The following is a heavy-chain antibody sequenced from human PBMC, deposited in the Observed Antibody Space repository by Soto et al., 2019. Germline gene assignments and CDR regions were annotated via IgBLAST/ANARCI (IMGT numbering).Heavy chain of an antibody. D-gene: IGHD6-25*01. J-gene: IGHJ5*02. CDR1: GGSFSGYY. CDR2: IDHSGYT. V-gene: IGHV4-34*01. CDR3: AKDSSGFDP. Sequence: SETLSLTCAVYGGSFSGYYWSWIRQPPGKGLEWIGEIDHSGYTNYNPSLKSRVTISVDTSKNQFSLRLTSVTAEDTAVYFCAKDSSGFDPWSQGTLVTVSS.